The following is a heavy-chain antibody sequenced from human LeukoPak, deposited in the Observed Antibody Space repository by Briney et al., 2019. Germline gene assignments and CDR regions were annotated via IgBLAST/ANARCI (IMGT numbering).Heavy chain of an antibody. D-gene: IGHD6-6*01. CDR1: GGSISSYY. CDR3: ARGFRYSSSGAEYFQH. CDR2: IYTSGST. J-gene: IGHJ1*01. V-gene: IGHV4-4*08. Sequence: SETLSLTCTVSGGSISSYYWSWIRQPPGKGLEWIGRIYTSGSTNYNPSLKSRVTISVDTSKNQFSLKLSSVTAADTAVYYCARGFRYSSSGAEYFQHWGQGTLVTVSS.